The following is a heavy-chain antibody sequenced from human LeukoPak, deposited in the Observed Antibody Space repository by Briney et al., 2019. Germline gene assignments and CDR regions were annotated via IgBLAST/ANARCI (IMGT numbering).Heavy chain of an antibody. D-gene: IGHD6-19*01. V-gene: IGHV1-24*01. Sequence: GGSLRLSCAASGFTFSSYAMHWVRQAPGKGLEWMGGFDPEDGETIYAQKFQGRVTMTEDTSTDTAYMELSSLRSEDTAVHYCATAAGSGWYPYFDYWGQGTLVTVSS. CDR1: GFTFSSYA. CDR2: FDPEDGET. J-gene: IGHJ4*02. CDR3: ATAAGSGWYPYFDY.